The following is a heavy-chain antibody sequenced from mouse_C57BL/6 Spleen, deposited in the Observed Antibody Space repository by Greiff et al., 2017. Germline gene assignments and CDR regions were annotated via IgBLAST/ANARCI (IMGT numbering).Heavy chain of an antibody. CDR1: GYTFTSYT. D-gene: IGHD1-1*01. Sequence: QVQLMESGADLARPGASVKMSCKASGYTFTSYTMYWVNQRPGQGLEWIGYINPSSGYTKYNQKFKDKATLTADKSSSTAYMQLSSLTSEDSAVYYCAREVITTVGEEGFAYWGQGTLVTVSA. CDR3: AREVITTVGEEGFAY. J-gene: IGHJ3*01. CDR2: INPSSGYT. V-gene: IGHV1-4*01.